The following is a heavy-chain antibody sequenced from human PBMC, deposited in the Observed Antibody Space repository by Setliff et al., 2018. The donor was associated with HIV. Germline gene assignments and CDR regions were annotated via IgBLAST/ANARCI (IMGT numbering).Heavy chain of an antibody. CDR3: ARGHAPDAFDI. V-gene: IGHV4-4*07. CDR1: GGSISSYY. CDR2: IYSSGST. Sequence: PSETLSLTCTVSGGSISSYYWSWIRQPPGKGLEWIGRIYSSGSTNYNPSLKSRLTMSVDTSKNQFSLKLTSVTAADTAVYYCARGHAPDAFDIWGQGTMVTVSS. J-gene: IGHJ3*02.